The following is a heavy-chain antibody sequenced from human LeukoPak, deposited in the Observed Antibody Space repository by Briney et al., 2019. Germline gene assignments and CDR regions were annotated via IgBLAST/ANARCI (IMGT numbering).Heavy chain of an antibody. D-gene: IGHD3-22*01. J-gene: IGHJ3*02. CDR1: GGSISSYY. V-gene: IGHV4-59*01. CDR2: IYYSGST. Sequence: PSETLSLTCTVSGGSISSYYWSWIRQPPGKGLEWIGYIYYSGSTNYKSSLKSRVTISVDTSKNQFSLKLSSVTAADTAVYYCARAGLLDAFDIWGQGTMVTVSS. CDR3: ARAGLLDAFDI.